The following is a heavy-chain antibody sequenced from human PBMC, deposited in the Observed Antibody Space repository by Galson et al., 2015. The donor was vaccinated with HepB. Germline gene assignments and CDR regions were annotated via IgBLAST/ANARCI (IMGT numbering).Heavy chain of an antibody. J-gene: IGHJ5*01. D-gene: IGHD4-17*01. CDR1: GFTFSYAW. CDR2: VKTKADGGTT. CDR3: TTSAHDYGDYGGFDS. V-gene: IGHV3-15*01. Sequence: SLRLSCAAFGFTFSYAWVSWVRQAPGKGLEWVGRVKTKADGGTTDYAAPVKGRFTISRDDSKNMLYLQMNSLKTEDTAMYYCTTSAHDYGDYGGFDSWGRGTLVTVSS.